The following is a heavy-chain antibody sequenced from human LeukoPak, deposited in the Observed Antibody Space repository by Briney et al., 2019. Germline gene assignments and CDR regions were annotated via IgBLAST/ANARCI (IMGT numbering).Heavy chain of an antibody. D-gene: IGHD5-18*01. Sequence: GASLTLSCAASGFTFSSYEMNWVRQAPGEGLEWVSYISSSSNTIYYADSVKGRFTSSRDNAKNSLYLQMNSLRAEDTGVYYCARPVLGYTYGFDYWGQGTLVTVSS. J-gene: IGHJ4*02. CDR2: ISSSSNTI. V-gene: IGHV3-48*03. CDR3: ARPVLGYTYGFDY. CDR1: GFTFSSYE.